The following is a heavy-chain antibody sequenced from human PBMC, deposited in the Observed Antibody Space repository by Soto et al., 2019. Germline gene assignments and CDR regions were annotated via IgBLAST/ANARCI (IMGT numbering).Heavy chain of an antibody. V-gene: IGHV4-4*02. CDR1: SGSISSSNW. CDR3: ARAQKQRKSYSSSWSYYFDY. Sequence: SETLSLTCAVSSGSISSSNWWSWVRQPPGKGLEWIGAIYHSGSTNYNPSLKSRVTISVDKSKNQFSLKLSSVTAADTAVYYCARAQKQRKSYSSSWSYYFDYWGQGTLVTVSS. CDR2: IYHSGST. D-gene: IGHD6-13*01. J-gene: IGHJ4*02.